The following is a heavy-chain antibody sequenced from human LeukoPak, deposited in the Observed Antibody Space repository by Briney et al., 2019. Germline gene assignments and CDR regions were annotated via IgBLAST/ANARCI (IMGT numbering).Heavy chain of an antibody. Sequence: GASVKVSCKASGYTLTGHYLHWVRQAPGQGLEWMGWINPNTGGTNYLQRFQGRVTMTRDTSINTAYMELSRLRSDDTAVYYCARLDYGGSDFWGQGTLVTVSS. J-gene: IGHJ4*02. D-gene: IGHD4-23*01. V-gene: IGHV1-2*02. CDR3: ARLDYGGSDF. CDR1: GYTLTGHY. CDR2: INPNTGGT.